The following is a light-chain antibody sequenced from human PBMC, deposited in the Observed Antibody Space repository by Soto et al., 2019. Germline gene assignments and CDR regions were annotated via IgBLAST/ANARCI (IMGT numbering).Light chain of an antibody. CDR1: QSLLHSNGYNY. Sequence: DIVMTQSPLYLPVTPGEPASISCRSSQSLLHSNGYNYLDWYLQKPGQPPQLLIYLGSDRASGVPDRISGSGAGTDFTLKISRVEAEDVGVYYCMQYLQTPWTFGQGTKVEIK. J-gene: IGKJ1*01. CDR3: MQYLQTPWT. CDR2: LGS. V-gene: IGKV2-28*01.